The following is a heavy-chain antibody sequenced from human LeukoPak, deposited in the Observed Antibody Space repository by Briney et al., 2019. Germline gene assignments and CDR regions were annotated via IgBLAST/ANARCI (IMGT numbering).Heavy chain of an antibody. Sequence: GESLKISCEGSGYSFISYWIGWVRQMPGKGLEWMGTIYPGDSDTRYSPSFQGQVTISADMSISTAYLQWSSLRASDTAMYYCARFNCGGDCYSGDYWGQGTLITVSS. J-gene: IGHJ4*02. CDR1: GYSFISYW. CDR3: ARFNCGGDCYSGDY. V-gene: IGHV5-51*01. CDR2: IYPGDSDT. D-gene: IGHD2-21*02.